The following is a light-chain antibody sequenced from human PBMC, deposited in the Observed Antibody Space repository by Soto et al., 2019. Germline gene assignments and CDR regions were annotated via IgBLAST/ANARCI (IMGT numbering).Light chain of an antibody. CDR2: DTT. CDR3: QSYDSSLSSHVI. J-gene: IGLJ2*01. CDR1: SSNIGAGYD. Sequence: SVLTQPPSVSGAPGQRVTISCTGSSSNIGAGYDVHWYQQLPGTAPKLLISDTTNRPSGVPDRFSGSKSGTSASLAITGLQAEDEADYYCQSYDSSLSSHVIFGGGTKLTVL. V-gene: IGLV1-40*01.